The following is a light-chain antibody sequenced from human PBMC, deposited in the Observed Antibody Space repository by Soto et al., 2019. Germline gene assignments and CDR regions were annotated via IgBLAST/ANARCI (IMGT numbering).Light chain of an antibody. CDR1: QTISSW. V-gene: IGKV1-5*03. CDR2: KAS. J-gene: IGKJ4*01. Sequence: PSTLSGSVGDRVTITCRASQTISSWLAWYQQKPGKAPKLLIYKASTLKSGVPSRFSGSGSGTEFTLTISSLQPDDFATYYCQQSSSTPQTFGGGTKVDIK. CDR3: QQSSSTPQT.